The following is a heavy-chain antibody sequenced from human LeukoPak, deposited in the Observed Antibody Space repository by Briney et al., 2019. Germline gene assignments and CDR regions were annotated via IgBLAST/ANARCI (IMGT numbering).Heavy chain of an antibody. D-gene: IGHD3-16*01. CDR2: SNPDSGFT. V-gene: IGHV1-2*02. J-gene: IGHJ4*02. Sequence: GASVTVSCKASGYKFTDDYMHWVRQAPGQGLEFMGWSNPDSGFTNYAQKFKGRVTMTRDTSISTAYLEVRSLTSDDTAVYYCAPTAEAYTSWWKVWGQGTLVTVSS. CDR1: GYKFTDDY. CDR3: APTAEAYTSWWKV.